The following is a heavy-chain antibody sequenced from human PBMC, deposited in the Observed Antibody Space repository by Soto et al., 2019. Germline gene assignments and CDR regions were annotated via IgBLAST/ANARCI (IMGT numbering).Heavy chain of an antibody. CDR1: GYTFTSYD. J-gene: IGHJ6*02. CDR3: AEERKFDFCRKGLDV. CDR2: MDTNSGSR. Sequence: QAQLVQSGAEVKKPGAAVKVSCKASGYTFTSYDINWVRQAPGQGLEWLGWMDTNSGSRSYAQSLQGRDSMTRNITINTADMELSSLTSEATAVYYCAEERKFDFCRKGLDVWGQGTTVTVSS. D-gene: IGHD3-3*01. V-gene: IGHV1-8*01.